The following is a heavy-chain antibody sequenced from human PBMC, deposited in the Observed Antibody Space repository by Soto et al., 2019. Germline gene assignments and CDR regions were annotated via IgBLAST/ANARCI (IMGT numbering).Heavy chain of an antibody. J-gene: IGHJ6*02. Sequence: QVQLVESGGGVVQPGRSLRLSCAASGFTFSSYAMHWVRQAPGKGLEWVSVISYDGSNKYYADSVKGRFTISRDNSKNTLYLQMNSLRAEDTAVYYCARDGRYYGSGSYYNPCGMDVWGQGTTVTVSS. D-gene: IGHD3-10*01. CDR3: ARDGRYYGSGSYYNPCGMDV. CDR2: ISYDGSNK. V-gene: IGHV3-30-3*01. CDR1: GFTFSSYA.